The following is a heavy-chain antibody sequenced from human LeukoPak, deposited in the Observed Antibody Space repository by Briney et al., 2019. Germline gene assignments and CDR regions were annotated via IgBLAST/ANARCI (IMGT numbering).Heavy chain of an antibody. Sequence: ASVKVSCKASRYTFTSYDINWVRQATGQGLEWMGWMNPNSGNTGYAQKFQGRVTMTRDMSTSTVYMELSSLRSEDTAVYYCARERDSGSYEGWGQGTLVTVSS. CDR2: MNPNSGNT. V-gene: IGHV1-8*01. CDR3: ARERDSGSYEG. D-gene: IGHD1-26*01. J-gene: IGHJ4*02. CDR1: RYTFTSYD.